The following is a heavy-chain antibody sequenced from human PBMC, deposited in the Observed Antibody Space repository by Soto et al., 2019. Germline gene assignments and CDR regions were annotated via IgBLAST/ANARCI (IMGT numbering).Heavy chain of an antibody. CDR3: ARGPYDFWSGYIDY. D-gene: IGHD3-3*01. J-gene: IGHJ4*02. CDR2: INHSGST. V-gene: IGHV4-34*01. CDR1: GGSFRGYY. Sequence: QVQLQQWVAGLLKPSETLSLTCAVYGGSFRGYYWSWIRQPPGKGLEWIGEINHSGSTNYNPSLKSRVTISVDTSKNQFSLKLSSVTAADTAVYYCARGPYDFWSGYIDYWGQGTLVTVSS.